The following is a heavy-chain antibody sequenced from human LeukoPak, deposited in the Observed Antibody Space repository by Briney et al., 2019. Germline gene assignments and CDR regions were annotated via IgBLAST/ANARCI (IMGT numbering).Heavy chain of an antibody. V-gene: IGHV1-46*01. J-gene: IGHJ4*02. Sequence: ASVKVSCKASGYSFTSYGINWLRQPPGQGLEWMGIINPSGGSTSYAQKFQGRVTMTRDMSTSTVYMELSSLRSEDTSVYYCARGVLGVGITGTTIYYWGQGTLVTVSS. CDR3: ARGVLGVGITGTTIYY. D-gene: IGHD1-7*01. CDR1: GYSFTSYG. CDR2: INPSGGST.